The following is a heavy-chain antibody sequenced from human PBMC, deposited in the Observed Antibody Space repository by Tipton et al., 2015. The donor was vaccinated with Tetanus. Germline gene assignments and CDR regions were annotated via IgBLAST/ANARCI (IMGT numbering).Heavy chain of an antibody. D-gene: IGHD3-10*01. V-gene: IGHV4-30-2*01. J-gene: IGHJ4*02. CDR1: GGSISSGGYS. Sequence: TLSLTCAVSGGSISSGGYSWSWIRQPPGKGLEWIGYIYHSGSTYYNPSLKSRVTISVDRSKNQFSLKLSSVTAADTAAYYCARVVIWFGAPPSHFDYWGQGTLVTASS. CDR3: ARVVIWFGAPPSHFDY. CDR2: IYHSGST.